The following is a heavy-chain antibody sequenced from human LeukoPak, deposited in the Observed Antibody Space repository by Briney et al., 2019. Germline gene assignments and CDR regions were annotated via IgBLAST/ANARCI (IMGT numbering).Heavy chain of an antibody. J-gene: IGHJ4*02. CDR1: GGSFSGYY. V-gene: IGHV4-34*01. D-gene: IGHD6-13*01. CDR3: ARVIAAAGSTDY. Sequence: PSETLSLTCAAYGGSFSGYYWSWIRQPPGKGLEWIGEINHSGSTNYNPSLKSRVTISVDTSKNQFSLKLSSVTAADTAVYYCARVIAAAGSTDYWGQGTLVTVSS. CDR2: INHSGST.